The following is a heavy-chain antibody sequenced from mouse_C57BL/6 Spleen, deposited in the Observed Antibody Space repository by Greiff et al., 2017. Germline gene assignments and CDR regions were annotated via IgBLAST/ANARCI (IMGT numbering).Heavy chain of an antibody. CDR1: GFTFTDYY. CDR3: ARYRLGFDY. D-gene: IGHD3-3*01. Sequence: EVKLEESGGGLVQPGGSLSLSCAASGFTFTDYYMSWVRQPPGKALEWLGFIRNKANGYTTEYSASVKGRFTISRDNSQSILYLQMNALRAEDSATYYCARYRLGFDYWGQGTTRTVSS. J-gene: IGHJ2*01. CDR2: IRNKANGYTT. V-gene: IGHV7-3*01.